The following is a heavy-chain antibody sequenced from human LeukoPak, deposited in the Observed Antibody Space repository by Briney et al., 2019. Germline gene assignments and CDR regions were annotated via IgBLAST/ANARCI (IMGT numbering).Heavy chain of an antibody. CDR3: AKDFYYGSGSYSSYYFDY. D-gene: IGHD3-10*01. CDR2: ISGSGGST. Sequence: GGSLRLSCAASGFTFSSYAMSWVRQAPWKGLEWVSAISGSGGSTYYADSVKGRFTISGDNSKNTLYLQMNSLRAEDTAVYYCAKDFYYGSGSYSSYYFDYWGQGTLVTVSS. J-gene: IGHJ4*02. V-gene: IGHV3-23*01. CDR1: GFTFSSYA.